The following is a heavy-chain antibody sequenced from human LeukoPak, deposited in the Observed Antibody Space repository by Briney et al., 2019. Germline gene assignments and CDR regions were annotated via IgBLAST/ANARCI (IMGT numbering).Heavy chain of an antibody. CDR2: MNGDGSST. D-gene: IGHD5-24*01. CDR3: AREEVAVRKWYFDL. CDR1: GFTFSTYW. V-gene: IGHV3-74*01. J-gene: IGHJ2*01. Sequence: PGGSLRLSCAASGFTFSTYWMHWVRQAPGKGLVWVSRMNGDGSSTTYADSVKGRFTISRDNAENTLYLQMNSLRAEDTAVYFCAREEVAVRKWYFDLWGRGTLVTVSS.